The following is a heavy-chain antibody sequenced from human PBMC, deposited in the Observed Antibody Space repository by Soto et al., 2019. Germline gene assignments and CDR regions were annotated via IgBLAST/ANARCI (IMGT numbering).Heavy chain of an antibody. V-gene: IGHV3-23*01. CDR1: GFAFGRHA. Sequence: EVQLLESGGGLVKPGGSLRLSCAASGFAFGRHALSWVRQAPGKGLEWVSAMGGSVDSKSYADSVKGRFTISRDDPKNTLFLEMNSLRPEDTAIYFCARDQISGWYDNWGQGTLVTVSS. J-gene: IGHJ5*02. D-gene: IGHD6-19*01. CDR2: MGGSVDSK. CDR3: ARDQISGWYDN.